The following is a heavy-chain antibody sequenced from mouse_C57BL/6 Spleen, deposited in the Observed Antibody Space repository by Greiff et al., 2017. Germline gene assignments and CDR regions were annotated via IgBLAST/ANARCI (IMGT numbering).Heavy chain of an antibody. CDR1: GYTFTSYW. V-gene: IGHV1-69*01. D-gene: IGHD2-3*01. J-gene: IGHJ2*01. CDR2: IDPSDSYT. CDR3: ARGDDGYYLDY. Sequence: QVQLQQPGAELVMPGASVKLSCKASGYTFTSYWMHWVKQRPGQGLEWIGEIDPSDSYTKYNQKFKGKSKLTVDKSSSTAYMQLSSLTSEDSAGYYCARGDDGYYLDYWGQGTTLTVSA.